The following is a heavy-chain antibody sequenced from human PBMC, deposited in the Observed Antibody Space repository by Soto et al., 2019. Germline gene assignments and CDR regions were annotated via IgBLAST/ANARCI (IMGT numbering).Heavy chain of an antibody. Sequence: EVQLVESGGALVQPGGSLRLTCATSGFTFSNYWRTWVRQAPGKGLEWVANINKDGSQKSFVDSVKGRCTISRDNAKSSLYLQMNSLRAEDTAIYYCVKEIAAAQWGQGTLVTVSS. D-gene: IGHD6-25*01. J-gene: IGHJ4*02. V-gene: IGHV3-7*01. CDR2: INKDGSQK. CDR1: GFTFSNYW. CDR3: VKEIAAAQ.